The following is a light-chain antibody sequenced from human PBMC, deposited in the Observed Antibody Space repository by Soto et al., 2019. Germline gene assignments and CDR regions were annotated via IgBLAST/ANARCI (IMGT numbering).Light chain of an antibody. J-gene: IGLJ3*02. CDR1: RSNIGRST. V-gene: IGLV1-44*01. CDR2: STN. CDR3: AAWDDTLSVWV. Sequence: QSVLTQPPSTSGTPGQRVTIYCSGSRSNIGRSTVNWYQQLPGTAPKVLVFSTNQRPSGVPDRLSGSKSGPSASLAISGLQSEDEADYDCAAWDDTLSVWVFRGGTKLTVL.